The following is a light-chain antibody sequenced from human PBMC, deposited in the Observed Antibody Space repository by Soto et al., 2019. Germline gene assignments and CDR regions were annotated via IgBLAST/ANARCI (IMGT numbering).Light chain of an antibody. J-gene: IGLJ3*02. CDR2: DVT. CDR3: SSYTTSSTLV. Sequence: QSVLTQPASVSGSPGQSITISCTGTNSDVGGYNHVSWYQQHPGKAPKLIIYDVTNRPSGVSNRFSGSKSGNTASLTISGLQAEDESDYYCSSYTTSSTLVFGGGTKVTVL. CDR1: NSDVGGYNH. V-gene: IGLV2-14*01.